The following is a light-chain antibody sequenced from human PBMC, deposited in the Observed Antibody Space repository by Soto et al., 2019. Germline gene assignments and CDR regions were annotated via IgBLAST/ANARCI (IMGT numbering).Light chain of an antibody. Sequence: EIVLTQSPGTLSFSPGERSTLSCMASQSVSSSYLAWYQQKPGQAPRLLIYGASSRATGIPDRFSGSGSGTDFTLTISRLEPEDFAVYYCQQYGSPLWTFGQGTKVDIK. CDR2: GAS. CDR3: QQYGSPLWT. J-gene: IGKJ1*01. CDR1: QSVSSSY. V-gene: IGKV3-20*01.